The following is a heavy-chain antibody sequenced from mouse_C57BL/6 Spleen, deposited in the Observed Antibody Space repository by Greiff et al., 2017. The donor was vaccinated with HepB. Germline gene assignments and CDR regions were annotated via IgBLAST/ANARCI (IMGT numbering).Heavy chain of an antibody. V-gene: IGHV5-9-1*02. Sequence: EVQVVESGEGLVKPGGSLKLSCAASGFTFSSYAMSWVRQTPEKRLEWVAYISSGGDYIYYADTVKGRFTISRDNARNTLYLQMSSLKSEDTAMYYCTRDQGGYYSNFFDYWGQGTTLTVSS. CDR3: TRDQGGYYSNFFDY. CDR1: GFTFSSYA. D-gene: IGHD2-5*01. J-gene: IGHJ2*01. CDR2: ISSGGDYI.